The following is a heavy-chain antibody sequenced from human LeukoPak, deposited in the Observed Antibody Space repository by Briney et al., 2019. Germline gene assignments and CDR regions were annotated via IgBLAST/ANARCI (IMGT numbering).Heavy chain of an antibody. J-gene: IGHJ4*02. CDR2: INAGNGNT. V-gene: IGHV1-3*01. Sequence: GASVKVSCKASGYTFTSYAMHWVRQAPGQRLEWMGWINAGNGNTKYSQKFQGRVTMTRDTSTSTVYMELSSLRSEDTAVYYCARDAVVGATTRRLGYWGQGTLVTVSS. CDR1: GYTFTSYA. CDR3: ARDAVVGATTRRLGY. D-gene: IGHD1-26*01.